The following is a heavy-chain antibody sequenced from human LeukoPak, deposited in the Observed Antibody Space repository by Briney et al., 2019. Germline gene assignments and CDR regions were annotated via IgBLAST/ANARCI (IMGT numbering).Heavy chain of an antibody. V-gene: IGHV3-7*01. D-gene: IGHD2-15*01. J-gene: IGHJ3*01. CDR2: ITQDGSEK. Sequence: PGGSLRLSCAASGFTFSSHQMRWVRQAPGKGLEWVAKITQDGSEKYYMDSVKGRFIISRDNGKNSLYLQMNSLRVEDTAVYYCARDWRQDNAFDLWGQGTMVTVSS. CDR1: GFTFSSHQ. CDR3: ARDWRQDNAFDL.